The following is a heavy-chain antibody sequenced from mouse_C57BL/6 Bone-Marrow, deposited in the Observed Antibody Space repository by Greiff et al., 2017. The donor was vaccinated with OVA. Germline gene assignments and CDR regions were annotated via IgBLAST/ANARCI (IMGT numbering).Heavy chain of an antibody. Sequence: QVQLQQPGAELVMPGASVKLSCKASGYTFTSYWMHWVKQRPGQGLEWIGEIDPSDSYTNYNQKFKGKSTLTVDKSSSTAYMQISSLTSEDSAVYYRARLGDGYYRGFAYWGQGTLVTVSA. CDR3: ARLGDGYYRGFAY. CDR2: IDPSDSYT. V-gene: IGHV1-69*01. D-gene: IGHD2-3*01. J-gene: IGHJ3*01. CDR1: GYTFTSYW.